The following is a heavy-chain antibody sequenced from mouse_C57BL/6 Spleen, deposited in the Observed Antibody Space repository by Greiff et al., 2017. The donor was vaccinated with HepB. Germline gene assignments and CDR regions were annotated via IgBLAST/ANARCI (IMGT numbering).Heavy chain of an antibody. J-gene: IGHJ3*01. D-gene: IGHD1-1*01. CDR2: INPGSGGT. V-gene: IGHV1-54*01. CDR1: GYAFTNYL. Sequence: QVQLQQSGAELVRPGPSVKVSCKASGYAFTNYLIEWVKQRPGQGLEWIGVINPGSGGTNYNEKFKGKATLTADKSSSTAYMQLSSLTSEDSAVYFCARGDYYGSSRGFAYWGQGTLVTVSA. CDR3: ARGDYYGSSRGFAY.